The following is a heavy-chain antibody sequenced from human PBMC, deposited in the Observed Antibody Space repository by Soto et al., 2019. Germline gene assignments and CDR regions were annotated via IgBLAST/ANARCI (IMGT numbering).Heavy chain of an antibody. J-gene: IGHJ5*02. Sequence: SETLSLTCTVSGASISGFYWSWIRTSAGKGLEWIGRIYATGTTDYNPSLKSRVMMSVDTSKKQFSLKLRSVTAADTAVYYCVRDGTKTLRDWFDPWGQGISVTVSS. CDR2: IYATGTT. V-gene: IGHV4-4*07. D-gene: IGHD1-1*01. CDR1: GASISGFY. CDR3: VRDGTKTLRDWFDP.